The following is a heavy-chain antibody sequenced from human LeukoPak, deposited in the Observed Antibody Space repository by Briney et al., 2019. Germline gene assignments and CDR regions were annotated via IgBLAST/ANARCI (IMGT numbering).Heavy chain of an antibody. CDR1: GFSFRSCW. CDR3: ARDYGDYSGLGMDV. V-gene: IGHV3-7*01. J-gene: IGHJ6*02. Sequence: GGSPRLSCAASGFSFRSCWMSWVRQAPGKGLEWVANIKEDGSEKYYVDSVKGRFTISRDNAKNSLYLQMNSLRAEDTGVYYCARDYGDYSGLGMDVWGQGTTITVSS. D-gene: IGHD4-17*01. CDR2: IKEDGSEK.